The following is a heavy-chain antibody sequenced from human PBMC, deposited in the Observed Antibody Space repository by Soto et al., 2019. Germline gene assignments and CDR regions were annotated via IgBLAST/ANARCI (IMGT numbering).Heavy chain of an antibody. J-gene: IGHJ6*02. V-gene: IGHV4-30-4*01. CDR3: ASQRITIFGVITSDGMDV. CDR2: IYHRGNT. D-gene: IGHD3-3*01. CDR1: GGSISSVDYY. Sequence: PSETLSLTCTVSGGSISSVDYYWSWIRQPPGKGLEWIGYIYHRGNTYYSPSLKSRLRISVDTSKNQFSLNLTSVTAADTAVYYCASQRITIFGVITSDGMDVWGQGTTVTVSS.